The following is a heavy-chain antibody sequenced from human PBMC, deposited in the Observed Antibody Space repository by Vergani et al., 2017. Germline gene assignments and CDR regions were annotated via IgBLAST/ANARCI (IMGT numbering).Heavy chain of an antibody. D-gene: IGHD3-16*01. Sequence: VPLVESGGGVVQRGGFLRLSCATSGFTLSNYDMQLIRPGPGKGLEFVAFIEFDGSNQYYADSVKGRFTLSRDFSKNTLYLQMNSLRTDDTATYYCAKHFRGWGIDYWGQGTQVIVSS. J-gene: IGHJ4*02. CDR1: GFTLSNYD. V-gene: IGHV3-30*02. CDR3: AKHFRGWGIDY. CDR2: IEFDGSNQ.